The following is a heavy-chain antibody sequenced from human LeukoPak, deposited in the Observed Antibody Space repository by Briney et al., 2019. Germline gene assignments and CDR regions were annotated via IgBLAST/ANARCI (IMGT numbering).Heavy chain of an antibody. CDR1: GFTFSSYE. Sequence: GGSLRLSCAASGFTFSSYEMNWVRQAPGKGLEWVGRIKSKTDGGTTDYAAPVKGRFTISRDDSKNTLYLQMNSLKTEDTAVYYCTTLLYDSSGYNLDYWGQGTLVTVSS. J-gene: IGHJ4*02. V-gene: IGHV3-15*01. D-gene: IGHD3-22*01. CDR2: IKSKTDGGTT. CDR3: TTLLYDSSGYNLDY.